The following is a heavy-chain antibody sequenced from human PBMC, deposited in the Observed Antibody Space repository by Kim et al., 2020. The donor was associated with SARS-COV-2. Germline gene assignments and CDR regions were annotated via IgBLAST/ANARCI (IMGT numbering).Heavy chain of an antibody. J-gene: IGHJ6*02. CDR3: ARGDPSYYYYYGMDV. Sequence: GSIRSVGYYWSWIRQHPGKGLEWIGYIYYSGSTYYNPSLKSRVTISVDTSKNQFSLKLSSVTAADTAVYYCARGDPSYYYYYGMDVWGQGTTVTV. D-gene: IGHD3-16*01. CDR2: IYYSGST. V-gene: IGHV4-31*02. CDR1: GSIRSVGYY.